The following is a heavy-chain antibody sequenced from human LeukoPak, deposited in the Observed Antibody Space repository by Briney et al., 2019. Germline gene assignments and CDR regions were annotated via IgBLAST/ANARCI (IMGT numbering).Heavy chain of an antibody. J-gene: IGHJ4*02. CDR2: IGPTGFDR. CDR1: GLTFSTSG. V-gene: IGHV3-21*06. CDR3: ATETNGRHYDY. D-gene: IGHD1-14*01. Sequence: PGGSLRLSCTTSGLTFSTSGFNWVRQAPGKGLEWVASIGPTGFDRYHADSIKGRFTIPRDNANNFLYLQMDSLRAEDTAVYYCATETNGRHYDYWGQGTLLTVSS.